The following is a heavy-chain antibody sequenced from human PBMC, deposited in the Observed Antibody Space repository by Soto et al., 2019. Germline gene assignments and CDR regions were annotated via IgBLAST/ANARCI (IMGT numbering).Heavy chain of an antibody. Sequence: SETLSLSGAVSGGSISSYYWSWIRQPPGKGLEWIGYIYYSGSTNYNPSLKSRVTISVDTSKNQFSLKLSSVTAADTAVYYCARGTETDEYGDYGGAHFYYYYGIDLRGPGTTFTVSS. CDR2: IYYSGST. D-gene: IGHD4-17*01. V-gene: IGHV4-59*01. CDR1: GGSISSYY. CDR3: ARGTETDEYGDYGGAHFYYYYGIDL. J-gene: IGHJ6*02.